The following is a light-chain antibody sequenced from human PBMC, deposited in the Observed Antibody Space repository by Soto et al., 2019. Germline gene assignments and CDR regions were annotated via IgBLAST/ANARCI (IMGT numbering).Light chain of an antibody. J-gene: IGLJ7*01. Sequence: QSVLTQPASVSGSPGQSITISCTGTGSDVGAYNYVSWYQHHPDKAPKLLIYEVSNRPSGVSNRFSGSKSGNTASLTISGLQSEDEAFYHCSSYSSTTTYILFGGGTQLTVL. CDR2: EVS. V-gene: IGLV2-14*01. CDR1: GSDVGAYNY. CDR3: SSYSSTTTYIL.